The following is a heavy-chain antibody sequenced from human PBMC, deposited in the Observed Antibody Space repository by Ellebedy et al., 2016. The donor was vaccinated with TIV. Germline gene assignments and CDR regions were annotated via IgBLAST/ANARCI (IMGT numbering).Heavy chain of an antibody. Sequence: PGGSLRLSCAASGFTFSDHRLSWVRQAPGSGLEWVAYINQDGSNNYYVDSVKGRFTIYRDNAKNSLYLRMNSLRAEDTAVYYCARVDGILNGAGLGGRGDSWGQGTPVTVSS. CDR1: GFTFSDHR. CDR2: INQDGSNN. J-gene: IGHJ4*02. D-gene: IGHD2-15*01. CDR3: ARVDGILNGAGLGGRGDS. V-gene: IGHV3-7*03.